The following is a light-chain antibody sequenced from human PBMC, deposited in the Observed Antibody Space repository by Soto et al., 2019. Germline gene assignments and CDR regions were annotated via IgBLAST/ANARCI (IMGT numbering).Light chain of an antibody. V-gene: IGKV3-11*01. Sequence: EIVLTQSPPTLSLSPGEGATISCRASQSLSSYLAWYQQKPGQAPRLLIYDASNRATGIPARFSGSGSGTDFTLTITSLEPEDFAVYYCQHRRVWPVSFGQGTRLEI. J-gene: IGKJ5*01. CDR1: QSLSSY. CDR3: QHRRVWPVS. CDR2: DAS.